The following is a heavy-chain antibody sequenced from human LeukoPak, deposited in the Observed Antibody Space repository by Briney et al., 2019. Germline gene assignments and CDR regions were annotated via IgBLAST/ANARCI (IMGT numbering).Heavy chain of an antibody. Sequence: PGGSLRLSCAASGFTFSSYSMNWVRQAPGKGLEWVSSISSSSSYIYYADSVKGRFTISGDNAKNSLYLQMNSLRAEDTAVYYCAREDPRGDYGMDVWGQGTTVTVSS. CDR3: AREDPRGDYGMDV. CDR2: ISSSSSYI. CDR1: GFTFSSYS. J-gene: IGHJ6*02. V-gene: IGHV3-21*01.